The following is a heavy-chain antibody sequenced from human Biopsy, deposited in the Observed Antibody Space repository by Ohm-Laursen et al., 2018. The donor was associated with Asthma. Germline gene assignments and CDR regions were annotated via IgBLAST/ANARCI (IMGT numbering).Heavy chain of an antibody. CDR3: ARAVSSSSYWYFDL. Sequence: GTLSLTCIVSGDAMSTSGSYCGWIRQSPGKGLEWIGSIYYSGRTYYNPSLESQITISADTSKNHFSLKVTSVTAADTAVYYCARAVSSSSYWYFDLWGRGDLVTVSS. D-gene: IGHD6-6*01. V-gene: IGHV4-39*02. J-gene: IGHJ2*01. CDR2: IYYSGRT. CDR1: GDAMSTSGSY.